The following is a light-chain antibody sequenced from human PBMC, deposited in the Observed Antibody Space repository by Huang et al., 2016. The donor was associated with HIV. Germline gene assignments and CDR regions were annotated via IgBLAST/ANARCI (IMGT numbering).Light chain of an antibody. V-gene: IGKV1-39*01. Sequence: DIQMTQSPTSLSASVGDRVTIACRASRNVTKYLNWYQQKPGKAPKLLMYATSHLPSGVPTKFSGSGSGTYFTLTINSLQPEDFTIDYCQQSYSTPYTFGQGTNLQIK. CDR2: ATS. J-gene: IGKJ2*01. CDR1: RNVTKY. CDR3: QQSYSTPYT.